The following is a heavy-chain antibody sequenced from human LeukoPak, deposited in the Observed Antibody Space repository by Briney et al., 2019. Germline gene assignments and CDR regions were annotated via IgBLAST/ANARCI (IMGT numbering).Heavy chain of an antibody. Sequence: PGGSRRLSCAASGFTVSSNYMSWVRQAQGKGLEWVAVIYSGGSTYYADSVKGLFTNSRDNSKNTLYLQINSLRAEDTAVYYCAREGGSSWFDYWGQGTLVTVSS. D-gene: IGHD6-13*01. J-gene: IGHJ4*02. CDR1: GFTVSSNY. CDR2: IYSGGST. V-gene: IGHV3-53*01. CDR3: AREGGSSWFDY.